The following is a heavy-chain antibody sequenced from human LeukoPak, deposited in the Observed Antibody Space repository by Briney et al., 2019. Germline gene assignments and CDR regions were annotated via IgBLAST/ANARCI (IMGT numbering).Heavy chain of an antibody. Sequence: GGSLRLSCAASGLSFSSYGMHWVRQAPGKGLEWVAFIQYDGSNKFYADSVKGRFTISRDNSKNTLYLQMNSLRPEDTAVYYCARVSIYGDYGRGPAADYWGQGTLVTVSS. D-gene: IGHD4-17*01. CDR1: GLSFSSYG. V-gene: IGHV3-30*06. J-gene: IGHJ4*02. CDR3: ARVSIYGDYGRGPAADY. CDR2: IQYDGSNK.